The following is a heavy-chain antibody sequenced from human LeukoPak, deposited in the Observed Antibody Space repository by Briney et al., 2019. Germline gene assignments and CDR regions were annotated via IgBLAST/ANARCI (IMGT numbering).Heavy chain of an antibody. CDR2: IYYSGST. D-gene: IGHD3-9*01. CDR1: GGSISSGGYY. V-gene: IGHV4-31*03. CDR3: RGILTGYYPPFNWFDP. J-gene: IGHJ5*02. Sequence: PSETLSLTCTVSGGSISSGGYYWSWIRQHPGKGLEWIGYIYYSGSTYYNPSLKSRVTISVDTSKNQFSLKLSSVTAADTAVYYCRGILTGYYPPFNWFDPWGQGTLVTVSS.